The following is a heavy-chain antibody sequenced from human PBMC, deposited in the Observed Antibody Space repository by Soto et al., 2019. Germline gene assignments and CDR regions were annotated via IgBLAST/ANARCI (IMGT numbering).Heavy chain of an antibody. CDR1: GYTFSLNY. J-gene: IGHJ4*02. CDR3: ARRFCTDNSCYYFDF. D-gene: IGHD2-2*01. V-gene: IGHV1-46*01. Sequence: QVQLVQSGAEVKKPGASVKVSCKASGYTFSLNYIHWVRQAPGQGLEWIGMINPSGGITNYAQTFQGRVSMTTDTSTSTVYMELCSLRSEDTAMYYCARRFCTDNSCYYFDFWGQGSLVTVSS. CDR2: INPSGGIT.